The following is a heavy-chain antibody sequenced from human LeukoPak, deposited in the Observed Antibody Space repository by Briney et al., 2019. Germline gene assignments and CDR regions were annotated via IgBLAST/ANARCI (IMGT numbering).Heavy chain of an antibody. V-gene: IGHV3-48*01. Sequence: GGSLRLSCAASGFTFSSYTMNWVRQPPGKGLEWVSNIGTSSTTIYYADSVKGRFTISRDNAKNSLYLQMNSLRAEDTAVYYCAREASYYVDAFDIWGQGTMVTVSS. CDR3: AREASYYVDAFDI. CDR1: GFTFSSYT. D-gene: IGHD1-26*01. CDR2: IGTSSTTI. J-gene: IGHJ3*02.